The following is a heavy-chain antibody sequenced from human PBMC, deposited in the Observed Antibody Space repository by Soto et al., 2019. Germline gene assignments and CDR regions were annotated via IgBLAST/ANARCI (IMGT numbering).Heavy chain of an antibody. V-gene: IGHV3-30*18. CDR2: ISYDGSNK. D-gene: IGHD3-22*01. J-gene: IGHJ4*02. Sequence: GGSLRLSCAASGFTFSSYVMHWVRQAPGKGLEWVAVISYDGSNKYYADSVKGRFTISRDNSKNTLYLQMNSLRAEDTAVYYCAKTISYDSSGYDYWGQGTLVTVSS. CDR3: AKTISYDSSGYDY. CDR1: GFTFSSYV.